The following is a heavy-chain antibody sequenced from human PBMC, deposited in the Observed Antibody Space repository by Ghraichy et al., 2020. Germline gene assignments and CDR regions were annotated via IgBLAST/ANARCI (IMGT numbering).Heavy chain of an antibody. D-gene: IGHD3-22*01. J-gene: IGHJ4*02. V-gene: IGHV3-9*01. CDR3: AKDMGYDSSGYYPGDFDY. CDR1: GFTFDDYA. CDR2: ISWNSGSI. Sequence: SLNISCAASGFTFDDYAMHWVRQAPGKGLEWVSGISWNSGSIGYADSVKGRFSISRDNAKNSLYLQMNSLRAEDTALYYCAKDMGYDSSGYYPGDFDYWGQGTLVTVSS.